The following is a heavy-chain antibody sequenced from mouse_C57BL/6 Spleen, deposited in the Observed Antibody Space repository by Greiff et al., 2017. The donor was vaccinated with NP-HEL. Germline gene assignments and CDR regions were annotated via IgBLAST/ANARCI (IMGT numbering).Heavy chain of an antibody. CDR3: ARISYYYGSSYGYFDV. V-gene: IGHV1-53*01. Sequence: QVQLQQPGTELVKPGASVKLSCKASGYTFTSYWMHWVKQRPGQGLEWIGNINPSNGGTNYNEKFKSKATLTVDKSSSTAYMQLSSLTSEDSAVYYCARISYYYGSSYGYFDVWGTGTTVTVSS. J-gene: IGHJ1*03. CDR1: GYTFTSYW. D-gene: IGHD1-1*01. CDR2: INPSNGGT.